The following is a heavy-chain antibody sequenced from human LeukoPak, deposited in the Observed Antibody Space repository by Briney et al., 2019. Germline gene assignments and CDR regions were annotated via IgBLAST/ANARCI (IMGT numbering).Heavy chain of an antibody. V-gene: IGHV4-4*02. Sequence: SETLSLTCAVSGDSISSSNWWNWVRQLPGKGLEWIGEIHHSGSTNYNPSLKSRVTLLVDKSKNQFSLKLSSVTAADTAVYYCARPYGSGSYFASHWFDPWGQGTLVTVSS. CDR3: ARPYGSGSYFASHWFDP. D-gene: IGHD3-10*01. CDR1: GDSISSSNW. CDR2: IHHSGST. J-gene: IGHJ5*02.